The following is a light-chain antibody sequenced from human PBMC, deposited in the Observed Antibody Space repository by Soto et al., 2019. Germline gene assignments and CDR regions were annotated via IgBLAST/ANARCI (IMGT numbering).Light chain of an antibody. V-gene: IGKV1-17*01. J-gene: IGKJ1*01. Sequence: DIQMTQSPSSLSASVGDTVTIPCRSSQDIRNELGWYQQKPGTAPKFLIYAASSLHSGVPSRFSGSGSGTEFTLTISSLQPDDFATYYCQQYNSLWTFGQGTKVDI. CDR3: QQYNSLWT. CDR1: QDIRNE. CDR2: AAS.